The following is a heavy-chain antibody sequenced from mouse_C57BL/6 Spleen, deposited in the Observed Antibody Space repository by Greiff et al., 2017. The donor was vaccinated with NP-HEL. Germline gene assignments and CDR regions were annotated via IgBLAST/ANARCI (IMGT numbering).Heavy chain of an antibody. D-gene: IGHD2-2*01. CDR2: ISYDGSN. V-gene: IGHV3-6*01. CDR1: GYSITSGYY. J-gene: IGHJ3*01. Sequence: DVKLQESGPGLVKPSQSLSLTCSVTGYSITSGYYWNWLRQFPGNKLEWMGYISYDGSNNYNPSLKNRISITRDTSKNQFFLKLNSVTTEDTATYYCAREEVTGFAYWGQGTLVTVSA. CDR3: AREEVTGFAY.